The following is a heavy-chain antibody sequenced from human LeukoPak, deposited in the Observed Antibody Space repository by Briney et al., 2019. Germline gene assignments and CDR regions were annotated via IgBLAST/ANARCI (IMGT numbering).Heavy chain of an antibody. CDR3: ARARWVPAAIDYYYYYGMDV. CDR1: GYTFTGYY. J-gene: IGHJ6*02. CDR2: INPNSGGT. Sequence: ASVKVSCKASGYTFTGYYMHWVRQAPGQGLEWMGWINPNSGGTNYAQKFQGRVTMTRDTSISTAYMELSRLRSDDTAVYYCARARWVPAAIDYYYYYGMDVWGQGTTVTVSS. V-gene: IGHV1-2*02. D-gene: IGHD2-2*01.